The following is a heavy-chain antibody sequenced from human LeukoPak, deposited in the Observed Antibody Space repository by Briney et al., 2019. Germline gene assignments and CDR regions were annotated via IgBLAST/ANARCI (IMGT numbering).Heavy chain of an antibody. J-gene: IGHJ4*02. D-gene: IGHD5-18*01. CDR1: EFIVSKNY. CDR3: ARGDTSMGDY. CDR2: MHSNDDT. V-gene: IGHV3-53*01. Sequence: GGSQRLSCAASEFIVSKNYMSWVRQAPGKGLECVSVMHSNDDTYYAASVRGRFTISRDNSNNMLYLQMNNLRPEDTAVYYCARGDTSMGDYWGQGTLVTVSS.